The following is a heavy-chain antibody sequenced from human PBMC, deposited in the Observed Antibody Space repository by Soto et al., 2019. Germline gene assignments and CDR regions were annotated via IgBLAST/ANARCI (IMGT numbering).Heavy chain of an antibody. CDR3: ARSGQDSSGYYYHY. D-gene: IGHD3-22*01. J-gene: IGHJ4*02. Sequence: ASVKVSCTASGYTFTSYGISWVRQALGQGLEWMGWISAYNGNTNYAQKLQGRVTMTTDTSTSTAYMELRSLRSDDTAVYYCARSGQDSSGYYYHYWGQGALVTVSS. CDR2: ISAYNGNT. CDR1: GYTFTSYG. V-gene: IGHV1-18*04.